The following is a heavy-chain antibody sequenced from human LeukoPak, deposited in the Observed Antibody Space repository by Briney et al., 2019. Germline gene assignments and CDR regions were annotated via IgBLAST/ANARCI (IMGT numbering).Heavy chain of an antibody. Sequence: SVKVSCKASGGTFSSYTISWVRQAPGQGLEWMGRIIPILGIANYAQKFQGRVTITADKSTSTAYMELSSLRSEDTAVYYCARDRSDIVVVPAAPPHGYNWFDPWGQGTLVTVSS. CDR2: IIPILGIA. J-gene: IGHJ5*02. V-gene: IGHV1-69*04. CDR1: GGTFSSYT. D-gene: IGHD2-2*01. CDR3: ARDRSDIVVVPAAPPHGYNWFDP.